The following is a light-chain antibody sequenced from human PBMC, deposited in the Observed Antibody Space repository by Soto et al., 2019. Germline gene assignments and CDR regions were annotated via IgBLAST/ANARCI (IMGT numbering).Light chain of an antibody. V-gene: IGKV3-11*01. J-gene: IGKJ4*01. CDR2: NAS. CDR1: QSLSKY. Sequence: EIVLTQSPATLSLSPGERATLFCRASQSLSKYLVWYQQKPGQAPRLLISNASDRATGIPPRFSGSGSGTDFTLTISSLEPDDSAVYYCQQRSNWPLSFGGGTKLEIK. CDR3: QQRSNWPLS.